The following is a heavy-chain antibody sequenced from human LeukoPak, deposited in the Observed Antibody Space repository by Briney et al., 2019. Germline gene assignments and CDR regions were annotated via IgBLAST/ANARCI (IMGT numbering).Heavy chain of an antibody. CDR3: ARVNIVVVPAASYYYYGMDV. Sequence: SMKVSCKASGGTFSSYAISWVRQAPGQGLEWMGGIIPIFGTANYAQKFQGRVTITADESTSTAYMELSSLRSEDTAVYYCARVNIVVVPAASYYYYGMDVWGQGTTVTVSS. J-gene: IGHJ6*02. D-gene: IGHD2-2*01. V-gene: IGHV1-69*01. CDR1: GGTFSSYA. CDR2: IIPIFGTA.